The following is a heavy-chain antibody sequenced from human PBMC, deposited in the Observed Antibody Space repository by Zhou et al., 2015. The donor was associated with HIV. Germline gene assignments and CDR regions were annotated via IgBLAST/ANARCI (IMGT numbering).Heavy chain of an antibody. J-gene: IGHJ4*02. CDR2: IAYDGSHE. V-gene: IGHV3-30*03. D-gene: IGHD6-13*01. CDR3: ATGSSLDY. CDR1: GFTFNNFG. Sequence: QVQLVESGGGVVQPGRSLRLSCAASGFTFNNFGIHWVRQAPGKGLEWVAVIAYDGSHEYYGDSVKGRFTVSRDNSKNTLFLQMNSLRAEDTAVYYCATGSSLDYWGLGTLVTVSS.